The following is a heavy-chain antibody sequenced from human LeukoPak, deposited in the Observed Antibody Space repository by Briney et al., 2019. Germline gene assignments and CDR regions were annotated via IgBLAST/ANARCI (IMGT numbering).Heavy chain of an antibody. CDR3: AKGYCSGGSCYGFDL. CDR2: ISWNSGSI. D-gene: IGHD2-15*01. J-gene: IGHJ5*02. CDR1: GFTFDDYV. V-gene: IGHV3-9*01. Sequence: GGSLRLSCAASGFTFDDYVMHWVRQAPGKGLEWVSGISWNSGSIGYADSVKGRFTISRDNAKNSLYLQMNSLRAEDTALYYCAKGYCSGGSCYGFDLWGQGTLVTVSS.